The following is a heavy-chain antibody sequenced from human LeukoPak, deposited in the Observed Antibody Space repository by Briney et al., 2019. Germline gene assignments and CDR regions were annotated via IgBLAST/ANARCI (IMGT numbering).Heavy chain of an antibody. Sequence: PGGSLRLSCVASGFTFSSFALDWVRQAPGRGLEWISVVSRTGSTKYYADSVKGRFTVSRDNSKNTVYLQMNSLRVDDSAVYYCAKSTLGYCSGGSCFHFDYWGQGTLVTVSS. J-gene: IGHJ4*02. CDR1: GFTFSSFA. D-gene: IGHD2-15*01. CDR3: AKSTLGYCSGGSCFHFDY. V-gene: IGHV3-23*01. CDR2: VSRTGSTK.